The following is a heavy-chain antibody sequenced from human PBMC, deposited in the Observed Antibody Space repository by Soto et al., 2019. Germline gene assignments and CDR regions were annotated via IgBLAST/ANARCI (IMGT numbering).Heavy chain of an antibody. CDR1: GFTFSNAW. J-gene: IGHJ5*02. CDR3: ARGSYGAYVGWFDP. D-gene: IGHD5-12*01. CDR2: IKSKTDGGTT. V-gene: IGHV3-15*07. Sequence: PGGSLRLSCAASGFTFSNAWMNWVRQAPGKGLEWVGRIKSKTDGGTTDYAAPVKGRFTISRDDSQNSLYLQMNSLKTEDTAVYYCARGSYGAYVGWFDPWGQGTLVTVS.